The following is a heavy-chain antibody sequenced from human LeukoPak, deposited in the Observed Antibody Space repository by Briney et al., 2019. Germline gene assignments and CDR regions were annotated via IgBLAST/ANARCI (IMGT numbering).Heavy chain of an antibody. J-gene: IGHJ4*02. CDR3: ARGGGDHGDLANDY. V-gene: IGHV4-4*07. CDR2: IYTSGNT. Sequence: SETLSLTCTVSGGSISSYYWSWIRQPAGKGLEWIGRIYTSGNTNYNPSLKSRVTMSIDTSNNQFSLKVRSVTAADTAVYYCARGGGDHGDLANDYWGQGTLVTVSS. CDR1: GGSISSYY. D-gene: IGHD4-17*01.